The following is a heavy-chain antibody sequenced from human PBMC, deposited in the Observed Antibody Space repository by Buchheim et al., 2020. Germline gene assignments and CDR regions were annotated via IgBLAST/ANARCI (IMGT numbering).Heavy chain of an antibody. V-gene: IGHV4-4*02. Sequence: QVQLQESGPGLVKPSGTLSLTCAVSGGSITSSHWWTWVRPPPGKGLEWIGEIYHTGSTNYRPSLASRVTILVDRSKNQFSLTLRSVTAADTGFYYCARDPSSSATFDSWGQGTL. CDR3: ARDPSSSATFDS. D-gene: IGHD2-2*01. CDR1: GGSITSSHW. J-gene: IGHJ5*01. CDR2: IYHTGST.